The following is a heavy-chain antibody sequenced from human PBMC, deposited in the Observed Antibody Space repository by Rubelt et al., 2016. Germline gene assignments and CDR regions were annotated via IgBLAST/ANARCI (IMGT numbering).Heavy chain of an antibody. CDR1: GGSTSSGDYY. V-gene: IGHV4-39*01. J-gene: IGHJ4*02. D-gene: IGHD6-13*01. Sequence: QLQLQESGPGLVKSSETLSLTCNVSGGSTSSGDYYWGWIRQPPGKGLEWIGSIYFNGRTFYSASLKSRLSMSIDTSKNQFSLRLNSVTAADTAKYYCARRIAADGHFDLRGQGTLVTVSS. CDR2: IYFNGRT. CDR3: ARRIAADGHFDL.